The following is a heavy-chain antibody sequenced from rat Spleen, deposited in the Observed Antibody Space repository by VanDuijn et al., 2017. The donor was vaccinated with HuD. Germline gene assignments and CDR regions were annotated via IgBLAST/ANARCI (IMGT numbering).Heavy chain of an antibody. CDR3: ARLGVVITSGVMDA. CDR1: GFTFSNHD. CDR2: ITTGGGNT. Sequence: EVQLVESGGGLVQPGRSLKLSCAASGFTFSNHDMAWVRQAPTTGLEWIASITTGGGNTYYRDSVKGRFTISRDNAKNTQYLQMDSLRSEDTASYYCARLGVVITSGVMDAWGQGASVTLSS. D-gene: IGHD1-12*02. J-gene: IGHJ4*01. V-gene: IGHV5S13*01.